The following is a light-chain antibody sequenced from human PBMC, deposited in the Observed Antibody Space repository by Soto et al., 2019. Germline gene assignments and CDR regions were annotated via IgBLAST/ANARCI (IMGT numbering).Light chain of an antibody. Sequence: EIVLTQSPATLSLSPGERATLSCGASQSVSNYLAWYQQKPGQAPRLLIYDASSRAAGIPARFSGSGSGTDFTLTISSLEPEDFAVYYCQQRSTWPPETFGQGTKLEIK. J-gene: IGKJ2*01. V-gene: IGKV3-11*01. CDR1: QSVSNY. CDR2: DAS. CDR3: QQRSTWPPET.